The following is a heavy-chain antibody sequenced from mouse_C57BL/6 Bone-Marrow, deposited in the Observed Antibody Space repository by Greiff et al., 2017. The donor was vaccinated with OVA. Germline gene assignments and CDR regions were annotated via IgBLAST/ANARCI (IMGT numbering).Heavy chain of an antibody. Sequence: QVQLQQPGAELVMPGASVKLSCKASGYTFTSYWMHWVKQRPGQGLEWIGEIDPSDSYTNYNQKFKGKSTLTVDKSSSTAYMQLSSLTSEYSSVYYCASSLGAHFAYWGQGTTLTVSS. J-gene: IGHJ2*01. D-gene: IGHD2-10*02. V-gene: IGHV1-69*01. CDR2: IDPSDSYT. CDR1: GYTFTSYW. CDR3: ASSLGAHFAY.